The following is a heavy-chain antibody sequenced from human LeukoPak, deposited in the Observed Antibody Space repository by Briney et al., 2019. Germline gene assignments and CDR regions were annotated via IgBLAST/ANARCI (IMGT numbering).Heavy chain of an antibody. CDR1: AFTFRSYG. Sequence: GGSLRLSCATSAFTFRSYGMHWVRQAPDKGLEWVAFIRYDGSNKYYADSVKGRFTISRDNSKNTLYLQMNSLRAEDTAVYYCARGLEYPGNYMDVWGKGTTVTVSS. J-gene: IGHJ6*03. CDR3: ARGLEYPGNYMDV. CDR2: IRYDGSNK. D-gene: IGHD2/OR15-2a*01. V-gene: IGHV3-30*02.